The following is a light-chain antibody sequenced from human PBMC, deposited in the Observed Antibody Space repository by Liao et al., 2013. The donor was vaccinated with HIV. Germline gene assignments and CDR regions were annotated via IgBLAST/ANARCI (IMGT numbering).Light chain of an antibody. J-gene: IGLJ2*01. V-gene: IGLV3-1*01. CDR2: QDS. CDR3: QAWDSSTVV. CDR1: KLGDTY. Sequence: SYEVTQPHAVSVSPGQTASITCSGDKLGDTYACWYQQKPGQSPVLLIYQDSKRPSGIPERFSGSNSGNTATLTISGTQAMDEADYYCQAWDSSTVVFGGGTKLTVL.